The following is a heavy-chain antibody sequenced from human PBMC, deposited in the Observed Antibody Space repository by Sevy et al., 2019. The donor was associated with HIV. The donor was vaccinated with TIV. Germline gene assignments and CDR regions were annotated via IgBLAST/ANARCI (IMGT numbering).Heavy chain of an antibody. CDR3: ARDLPPSATTVAHFDC. J-gene: IGHJ4*02. D-gene: IGHD4-17*01. CDR2: ISNSGTSM. V-gene: IGHV3-48*03. CDR1: GFTFSSYE. Sequence: QAGGSLRLSCVASGFTFSSYEMNWVRQAPGKGLEWVSYISNSGTSMYYSDSVKGRFTISRDNARNSLYLQMNSLRAEDTAVYYCARDLPPSATTVAHFDCWGQGTLVTVSS.